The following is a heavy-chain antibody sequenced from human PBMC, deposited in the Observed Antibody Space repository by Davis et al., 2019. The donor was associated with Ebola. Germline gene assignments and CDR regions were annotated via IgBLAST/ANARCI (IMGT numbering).Heavy chain of an antibody. CDR2: INPNSGGT. V-gene: IGHV1-2*02. D-gene: IGHD2-8*01. CDR3: ARDMFCTNGVCYTFDY. CDR1: GYTFTSYY. J-gene: IGHJ4*02. Sequence: ASVKVSCKASGYTFTSYYMHWVRQAPGQGLEWMGWINPNSGGTNYAQKLQGRVTMTTDTSTSTAYMELRSLRSDDTAVYYCARDMFCTNGVCYTFDYWGQGTLVTVSS.